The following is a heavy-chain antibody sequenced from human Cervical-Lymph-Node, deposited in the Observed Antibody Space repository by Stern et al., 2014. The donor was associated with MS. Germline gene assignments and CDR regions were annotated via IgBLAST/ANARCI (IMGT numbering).Heavy chain of an antibody. J-gene: IGHJ3*02. D-gene: IGHD3-9*01. CDR2: ISRATGRK. V-gene: IGHV3-21*01. CDR1: GFTLTSYD. CDR3: SRFPFVDILSGYHSSSAFDI. Sequence: VQLVESGGSLVRPGGSLRLSCAASGFTLTSYDIHWVRHVPGKGLEWVASISRATGRKYYGDSVDGRCLISGDHASNSLVLQMNGLRAEDTAIYYCSRFPFVDILSGYHSSSAFDIWGQGTLVTVSS.